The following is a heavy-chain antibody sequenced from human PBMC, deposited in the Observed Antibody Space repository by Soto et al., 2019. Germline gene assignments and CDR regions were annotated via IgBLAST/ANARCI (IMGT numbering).Heavy chain of an antibody. CDR1: GFTFDDYA. Sequence: GGSLRLSCAASGFTFDDYAMHWVRQAPGKGLEWVSGISWNSGSIGYADSVKGRFTISRDNAKNSLYLQTNSLRAEDTALYYCAKDRWIAVAGYFDYWGQGTLVTVSS. J-gene: IGHJ4*02. CDR2: ISWNSGSI. CDR3: AKDRWIAVAGYFDY. V-gene: IGHV3-9*01. D-gene: IGHD6-19*01.